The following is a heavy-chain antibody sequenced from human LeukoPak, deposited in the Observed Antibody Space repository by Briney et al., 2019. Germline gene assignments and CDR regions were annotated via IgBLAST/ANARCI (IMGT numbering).Heavy chain of an antibody. CDR3: ARSRIPAPGPTH. CDR2: INHSGST. J-gene: IGHJ4*02. D-gene: IGHD6-13*01. Sequence: SETLSLTCAVYSGSFSGYSWNLILQPPGKGLEWIGEINHSGSTHYNPSLKSRVTISVDPSKNQFSLKLSSVTAADTAVYYCARSRIPAPGPTHWGQGTLVTVSS. CDR1: SGSFSGYS. V-gene: IGHV4-34*01.